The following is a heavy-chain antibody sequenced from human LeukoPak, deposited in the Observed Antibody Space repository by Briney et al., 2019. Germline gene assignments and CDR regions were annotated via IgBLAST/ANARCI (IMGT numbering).Heavy chain of an antibody. V-gene: IGHV1-18*01. CDR2: ISAYNGNT. D-gene: IGHD6-19*01. Sequence: ASVKVSCEASGYTFTSYGISWVRQAPGQGLEWMGWISAYNGNTNYAQKLQGRVTMTTDTSTSTAYMELRSLRSDDTAVYYCATPRGSSGWYDSLDYWGQGTLVTVSS. CDR1: GYTFTSYG. CDR3: ATPRGSSGWYDSLDY. J-gene: IGHJ4*02.